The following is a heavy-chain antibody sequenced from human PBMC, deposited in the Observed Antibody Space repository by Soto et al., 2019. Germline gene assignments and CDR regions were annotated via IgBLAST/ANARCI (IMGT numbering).Heavy chain of an antibody. CDR2: IYWNDDK. CDR3: ARGNYYYYNTDGKNWFDP. D-gene: IGHD3-10*01. Sequence: SGPTLVNPTQTLTLTCSFSGFSLSTNGVAVGWIRQPPGKALEWLALIYWNDDKRYRPSLDSRLTITKDTSKNQVVLTMTNMDPVDTATYFCARGNYYYYNTDGKNWFDPWGQGTTVTVSS. V-gene: IGHV2-5*01. J-gene: IGHJ5*02. CDR1: GFSLSTNGVA.